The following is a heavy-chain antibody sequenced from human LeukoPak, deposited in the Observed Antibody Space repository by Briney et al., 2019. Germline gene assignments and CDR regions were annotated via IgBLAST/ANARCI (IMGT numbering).Heavy chain of an antibody. J-gene: IGHJ4*02. V-gene: IGHV3-23*01. CDR3: AKARDYYGSGSYYFDC. CDR1: GFTFSSYA. D-gene: IGHD3-10*01. Sequence: GGSLRLSCAASGFTFSSYAMSWVRQAPGKGLEWVSAISGSGGSTYYADSVKGRFTISRDNSKNTLYLQMNSLRAEDTAVYYCAKARDYYGSGSYYFDCWGQGTLVTVSS. CDR2: ISGSGGST.